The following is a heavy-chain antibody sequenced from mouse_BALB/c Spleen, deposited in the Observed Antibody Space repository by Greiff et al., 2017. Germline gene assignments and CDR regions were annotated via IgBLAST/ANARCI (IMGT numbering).Heavy chain of an antibody. CDR2: ISYSGST. J-gene: IGHJ4*01. Sequence: EVKVEESGPSLVKPSQTLSLTCSVTGDSITSGYWNWIRKFPGNKLEYMGYISYSGSTYYNPSLKSRISITRDTSKNQYYLQLNSVTTEDTATYYCARYNDYDGYAMDYWGQGTSVTVSS. CDR3: ARYNDYDGYAMDY. CDR1: GDSITSGY. V-gene: IGHV3-8*02. D-gene: IGHD2-4*01.